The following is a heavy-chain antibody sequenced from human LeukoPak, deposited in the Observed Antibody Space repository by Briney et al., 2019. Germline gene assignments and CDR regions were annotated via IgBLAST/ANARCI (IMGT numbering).Heavy chain of an antibody. CDR2: IDPSDSYT. CDR1: GYSFTSYW. CDR3: ARPTYYDSSGYYGYYYGMDV. D-gene: IGHD3-22*01. Sequence: PGESLKISCKGSGYSFTSYWISWVRQMPGKGLEWMGRIDPSDSYTNYSPSFQGHVTTSADKSISTAYLQWSSLKASDTAMYYCARPTYYDSSGYYGYYYGMDVWGQGTTVTVSS. V-gene: IGHV5-10-1*01. J-gene: IGHJ6*02.